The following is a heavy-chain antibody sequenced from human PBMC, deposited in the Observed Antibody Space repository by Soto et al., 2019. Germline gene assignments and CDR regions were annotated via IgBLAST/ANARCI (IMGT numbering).Heavy chain of an antibody. CDR2: ISAYNGNT. V-gene: IGHV1-18*01. Sequence: QVQLVQSGAEVKKPGASVKVSCKASGYSFTSYGISWVRQAPGQGLECMGWISAYNGNTNYAQKLQGRVTMTTDTSTSTAYMDLRSLRSYDTAVYYCARDWPYRSSLVERAAVDVWGKGTTVTVSS. J-gene: IGHJ6*04. CDR1: GYSFTSYG. CDR3: ARDWPYRSSLVERAAVDV. D-gene: IGHD6-13*01.